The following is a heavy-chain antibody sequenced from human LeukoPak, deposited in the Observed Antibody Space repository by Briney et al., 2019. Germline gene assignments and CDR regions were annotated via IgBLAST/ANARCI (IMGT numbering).Heavy chain of an antibody. CDR1: GYTFTNYY. Sequence: GASVKFSFKASGYTFTNYYMHFVRQAPGHGLEWMGLINPSDGKTSYAQKLQGRVTMTRDTSTSTVYMELSSLRSEDTAVYYCAREICPRQIHLWGYAFDYWGQGTLVTVSS. V-gene: IGHV1-46*01. J-gene: IGHJ4*02. D-gene: IGHD5-18*01. CDR2: INPSDGKT. CDR3: AREICPRQIHLWGYAFDY.